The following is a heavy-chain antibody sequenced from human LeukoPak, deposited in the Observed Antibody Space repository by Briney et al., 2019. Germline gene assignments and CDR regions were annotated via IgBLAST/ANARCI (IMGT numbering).Heavy chain of an antibody. D-gene: IGHD3-10*01. CDR3: ARASGERQRHYYYYYYMDV. J-gene: IGHJ6*03. CDR2: INHSGST. V-gene: IGHV4-34*01. Sequence: PSETLSFTCAVYGGSFSGYYWSWIRQPPGKGLEWIGEINHSGSTNYNPSLKSRVTISVDTSKNQFSLKLSSVTAADTAVYYCARASGERQRHYYYYYYMDVWGKGTTVTVSS. CDR1: GGSFSGYY.